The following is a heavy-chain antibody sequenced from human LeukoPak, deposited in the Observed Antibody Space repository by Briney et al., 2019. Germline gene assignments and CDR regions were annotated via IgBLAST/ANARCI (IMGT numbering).Heavy chain of an antibody. D-gene: IGHD3-10*01. V-gene: IGHV1-69*04. CDR3: ARVVRGVIDSDY. CDR2: IIPILGIA. J-gene: IGHJ4*02. CDR1: GGTFSSYA. Sequence: SVKVSCKASGGTFSSYAISWVRQAPGQGLEWMGRIIPILGIANYAQKFQGRVTITADKSTSTAYMELSSLRSEDTAVYYCARVVRGVIDSDYWGQGTLVTVSS.